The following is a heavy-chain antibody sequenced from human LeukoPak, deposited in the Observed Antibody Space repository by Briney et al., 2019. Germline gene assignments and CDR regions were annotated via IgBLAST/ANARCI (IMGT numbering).Heavy chain of an antibody. V-gene: IGHV1-69*04. CDR2: IIPNLGTT. CDR1: GGTSNSHA. J-gene: IGHJ4*02. D-gene: IGHD3-22*01. CDR3: ATSNDGGGYQWGDFFDF. Sequence: SVKVSCKASGGTSNSHAISWVRQAPGQGLEWMGRIIPNLGTTNHAQTFQDRVTITADKSTNTAYMELTSLTSDDTAVYYCATSNDGGGYQWGDFFDFWGQGTLVTVSS.